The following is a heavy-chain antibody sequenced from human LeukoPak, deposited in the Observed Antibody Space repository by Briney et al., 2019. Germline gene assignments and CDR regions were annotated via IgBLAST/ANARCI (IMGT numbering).Heavy chain of an antibody. CDR1: GFTFSGSG. D-gene: IGHD3-22*01. V-gene: IGHV3-23*01. Sequence: GGSLRLSCAASGFTFSGSGMHWVRQAPGKGLEWVSTISGNGGSTYYADSVKGRFTISRDNSQNTLYLQMNSLRVEDAAVYYCARDQDSSAYYNNWFDPWGQGTLVTVSS. CDR3: ARDQDSSAYYNNWFDP. J-gene: IGHJ5*02. CDR2: ISGNGGST.